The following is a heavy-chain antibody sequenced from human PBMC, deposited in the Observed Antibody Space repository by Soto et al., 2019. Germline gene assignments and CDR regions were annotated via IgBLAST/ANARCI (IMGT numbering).Heavy chain of an antibody. V-gene: IGHV1-18*04. J-gene: IGHJ6*02. Sequence: QVQLVQSGAEVKKPGASVKVSCKASGYTFTSYGITWVRQAPGQGLEWMGWLSAYNGNTNYAQKLQGRVTMTTDTSTSTAYMELRSLRSDDTAVYYCARDYCSSTSCHHSYYYYGMDVWGQGTTVTVSS. CDR3: ARDYCSSTSCHHSYYYYGMDV. D-gene: IGHD2-2*01. CDR2: LSAYNGNT. CDR1: GYTFTSYG.